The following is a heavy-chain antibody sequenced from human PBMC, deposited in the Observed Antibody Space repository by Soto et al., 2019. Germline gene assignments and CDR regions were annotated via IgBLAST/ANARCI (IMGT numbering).Heavy chain of an antibody. Sequence: GESLKISCKGSGYSFNNYWIGWVRQMPGKGLEWMGIIYLGDSDTRYSPSFQGQVTTSADKSISTAYLQWSSLKASDTAIYYCARRHVDSGYFDYWGQGTLVTVSS. CDR1: GYSFNNYW. J-gene: IGHJ4*02. D-gene: IGHD6-19*01. CDR3: ARRHVDSGYFDY. CDR2: IYLGDSDT. V-gene: IGHV5-51*01.